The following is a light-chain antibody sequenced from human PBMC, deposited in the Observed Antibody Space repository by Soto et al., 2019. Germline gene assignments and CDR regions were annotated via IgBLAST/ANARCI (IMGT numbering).Light chain of an antibody. CDR2: DAS. CDR1: QGVGKF. J-gene: IGKJ4*01. Sequence: DIQLTQSPLSLSASVGDRVTITCQASQGVGKFLNWFQQKSGEAPKLLIYDASHLESGVPVRFSGSGSGAAFTLTSSSLQPEDFATYYCQQYDSPPPTFGGGTKVYMK. V-gene: IGKV1-33*01. CDR3: QQYDSPPPT.